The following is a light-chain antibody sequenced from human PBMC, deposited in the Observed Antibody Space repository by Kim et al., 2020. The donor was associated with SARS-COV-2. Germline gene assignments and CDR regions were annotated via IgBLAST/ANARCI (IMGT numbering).Light chain of an antibody. CDR3: CSYVV. V-gene: IGLV2-23*02. CDR1: SSDVGSYNL. J-gene: IGLJ2*01. CDR2: EVS. Sequence: QSVLTQPASVSGSPGQSITISCTGTSSDVGSYNLVSWYQQHPGKAPKLMIYEVSKRPSGVSNRFSGSKSGNTASLTISGLQAEDEADYYCCSYVVFGGGTQLIVL.